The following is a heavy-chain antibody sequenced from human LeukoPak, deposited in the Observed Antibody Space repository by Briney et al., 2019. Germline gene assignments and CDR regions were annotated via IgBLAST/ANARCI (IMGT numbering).Heavy chain of an antibody. V-gene: IGHV5-51*01. CDR3: TRSKNYDILTAFDY. Sequence: GESLKISCKGSGYSFTTYWIGWVRQMPGKGLEWMGIIYPGDSDTRYSPSFEGQVTISLDKSISTAYLQWGSLKASDTAMYYCTRSKNYDILTAFDYWGQGTLVTVSS. J-gene: IGHJ4*02. CDR2: IYPGDSDT. CDR1: GYSFTTYW. D-gene: IGHD3-9*01.